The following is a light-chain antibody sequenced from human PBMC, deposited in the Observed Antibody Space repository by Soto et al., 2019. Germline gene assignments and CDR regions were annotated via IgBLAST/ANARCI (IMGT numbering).Light chain of an antibody. CDR3: CSYAGSYITWV. J-gene: IGLJ3*02. CDR1: DSDVGAYNF. CDR2: DVN. Sequence: QSALTQPRSVSGSPGQSVTISCTGTDSDVGAYNFVSWYQQHPGKAPKLIIYDVNQRPSGVPARFSGSKSGNTASLTISGLQAEDEAEFHCCSYAGSYITWVFGGGTKLTVL. V-gene: IGLV2-11*01.